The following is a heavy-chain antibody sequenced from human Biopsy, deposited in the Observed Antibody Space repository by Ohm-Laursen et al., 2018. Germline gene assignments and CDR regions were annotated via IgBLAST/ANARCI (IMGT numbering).Heavy chain of an antibody. J-gene: IGHJ5*01. CDR2: INASSSYI. CDR1: GVTLSGYG. D-gene: IGHD3-10*01. CDR3: ATELLPPGVGPWLDS. V-gene: IGHV3-21*06. Sequence: SLRLSCAAFGVTLSGYGMNWVRQAPGTGLEWVSTINASSSYIYYADSVKGRFTVSRDNTKNTLSLQMNSLRAADTAIYFCATELLPPGVGPWLDSWGQGTPVTVSS.